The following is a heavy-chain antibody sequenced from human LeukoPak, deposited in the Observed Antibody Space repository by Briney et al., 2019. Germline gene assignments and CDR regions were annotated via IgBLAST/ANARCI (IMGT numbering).Heavy chain of an antibody. CDR1: GFTFSGYQ. CDR2: IIQDGSEK. V-gene: IGHV3-7*01. Sequence: SGGSLRLSCAASGFTFSGYQLSWVRQAPGKGLEWVANIIQDGSEKYYVDSVKGRFTISRDNTKNSLFLQMNSLRAEDTAVYYCARLSHRYGPASALFDYWGQGTLVTVSS. D-gene: IGHD3-10*01. CDR3: ARLSHRYGPASALFDY. J-gene: IGHJ4*02.